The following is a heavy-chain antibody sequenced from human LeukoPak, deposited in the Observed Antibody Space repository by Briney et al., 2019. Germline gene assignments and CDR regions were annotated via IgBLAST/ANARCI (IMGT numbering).Heavy chain of an antibody. CDR2: ISGSGTTT. D-gene: IGHD3-10*01. J-gene: IGHJ4*02. CDR3: AKAGHYGSGSYYSDY. Sequence: GGSLRLSCATSGFIFSSYAMTWVRQAPGRGLEWLSTISGSGTTTYYVDSVKGRFTVSRDNSKNTLYLQMSSLRAGDTAVYYCAKAGHYGSGSYYSDYWGRGTLVTVSP. V-gene: IGHV3-23*01. CDR1: GFIFSSYA.